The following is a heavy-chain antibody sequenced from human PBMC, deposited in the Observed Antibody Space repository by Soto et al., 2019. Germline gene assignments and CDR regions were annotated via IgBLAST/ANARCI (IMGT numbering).Heavy chain of an antibody. J-gene: IGHJ4*02. Sequence: PSQTLSLTCAISGDSVSSNSAAWNWIRQSPSRGLEWLGRAYSRSKWYKDYAVSVKSRITINPDTSKNQFSLQLNSVTPEDTAVYYCARGDSSGWSRGGFDDWAQGTLVTVSP. CDR3: ARGDSSGWSRGGFDD. D-gene: IGHD6-19*01. CDR2: AYSRSKWYK. V-gene: IGHV6-1*01. CDR1: GDSVSSNSAA.